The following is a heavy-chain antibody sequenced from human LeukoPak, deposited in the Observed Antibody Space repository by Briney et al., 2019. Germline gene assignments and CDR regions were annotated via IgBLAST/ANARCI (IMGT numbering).Heavy chain of an antibody. CDR1: GFTFSSYA. CDR3: AKGGPDTMVRGVIHGMDV. CDR2: ISGSGGST. J-gene: IGHJ6*02. Sequence: GSLRLSCTASGFTFSSYAMSWVRQAPGKGLEWVSAISGSGGSTYYADSVKGRFTISRDNSKNTLYLQMNSLRAEDTAVYYCAKGGPDTMVRGVIHGMDVWGQGATVTVSS. V-gene: IGHV3-23*01. D-gene: IGHD3-10*01.